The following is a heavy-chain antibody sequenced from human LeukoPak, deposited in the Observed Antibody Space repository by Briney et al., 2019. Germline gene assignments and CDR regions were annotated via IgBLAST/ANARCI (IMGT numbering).Heavy chain of an antibody. CDR2: INHSGST. Sequence: SETLPLTCPVYGGSFSGYYWSWIRQPPGKGLEWIGEINHSGSTNYNPSLKSRVTISVDTSKNQFSLKLSSVTAADTAVYYCARGAGDIVVVPAARTYYYYYYMDVWGKGTTVTVSS. J-gene: IGHJ6*03. CDR3: ARGAGDIVVVPAARTYYYYYYMDV. D-gene: IGHD2-2*01. CDR1: GGSFSGYY. V-gene: IGHV4-34*01.